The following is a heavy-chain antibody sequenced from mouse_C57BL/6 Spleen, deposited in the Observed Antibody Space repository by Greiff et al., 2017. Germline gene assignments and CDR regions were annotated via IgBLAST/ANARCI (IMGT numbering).Heavy chain of an antibody. V-gene: IGHV1-64*01. J-gene: IGHJ2*01. D-gene: IGHD4-1*02. Sequence: VQLHQSGAELVTPGASVKFSCKASGYTFTSYRMHWVKQRPGQGLEWIGIIHPNSGSTNYNEKFKSKATLTVDNSSSTAYMQLSSLTSEASAVFCGTQLRVGEGVDYWGQGTTLTVSS. CDR2: IHPNSGST. CDR1: GYTFTSYR. CDR3: TQLRVGEGVDY.